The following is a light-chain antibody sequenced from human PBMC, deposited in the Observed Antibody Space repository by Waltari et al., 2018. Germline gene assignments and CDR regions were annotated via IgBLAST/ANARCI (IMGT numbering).Light chain of an antibody. CDR1: QSVSSY. V-gene: IGKV3-11*01. CDR3: YQHSSGYS. Sequence: VILTQSPATLSLSPGERAPLSCRASQSVSSYLAWYQQKPGQAPRLLIHSASSRATGIPDRFSGSGSGTEFTLTISSLEPEDVGVYHCYQHSSGYSFGQGTKVEIK. J-gene: IGKJ2*03. CDR2: SAS.